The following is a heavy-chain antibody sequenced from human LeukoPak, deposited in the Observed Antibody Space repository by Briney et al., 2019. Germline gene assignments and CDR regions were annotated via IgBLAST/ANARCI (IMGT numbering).Heavy chain of an antibody. D-gene: IGHD2-2*01. CDR2: ISGSGGST. V-gene: IGHV3-23*01. CDR1: GFTFSSYA. CDR3: AKHKYQLLYNWFGP. J-gene: IGHJ5*02. Sequence: GGSLRLSCAASGFTFSSYAMSWVRQAPGKGLESVSAISGSGGSTYYADSVRGRFTISRDNSKNTLYLQMNSLRAEDTAVYYCAKHKYQLLYNWFGPWGQGTLVTVSS.